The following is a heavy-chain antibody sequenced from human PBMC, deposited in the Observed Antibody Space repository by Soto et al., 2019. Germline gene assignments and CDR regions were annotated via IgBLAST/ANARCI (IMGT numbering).Heavy chain of an antibody. V-gene: IGHV3-74*01. CDR1: GFTFNAYW. D-gene: IGHD4-4*01. CDR3: VRGGPDYSLPRGLDF. Sequence: EVQLVESGGALIQPGGSLRLSCAASGFTFNAYWMHWVRQAPGRGLMWVSRVSPDGTSGNYAAFVRGRSTISRDNAKNTVFLQMNSLRIEDTAVYYCVRGGPDYSLPRGLDFWGQGTPVTVSS. CDR2: VSPDGTSG. J-gene: IGHJ4*02.